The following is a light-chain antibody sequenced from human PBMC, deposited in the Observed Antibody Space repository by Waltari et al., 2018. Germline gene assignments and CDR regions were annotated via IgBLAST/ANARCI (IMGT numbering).Light chain of an antibody. CDR1: SRRRDD. V-gene: IGLV3-19*01. Sequence: SSELTQDPAVAVALGQTVRITCRGDSRRRDDASRYQPTPGQAPVLVIYGKNNRPSGIPDRFSGSSSGNTASLTLPGAQAEDEASYYCNSRDSSGNHLWVFGGGTKLPVL. J-gene: IGLJ3*02. CDR3: NSRDSSGNHLWV. CDR2: GKN.